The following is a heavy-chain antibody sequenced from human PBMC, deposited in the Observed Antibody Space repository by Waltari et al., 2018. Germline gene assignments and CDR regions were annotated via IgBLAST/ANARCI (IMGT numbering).Heavy chain of an antibody. CDR2: ISSSGSTI. CDR3: ARARRFEQWLADYFDY. D-gene: IGHD6-19*01. Sequence: EVQLVESGGGLVQSGGSLRLSCAASGFTFSSYEMNWARQAQGKGVEWVSHISSSGSTIYYADSVKGRFTISRDNAKNSLYLQMNSLRAEDTAVYYCARARRFEQWLADYFDYWGQGTLVTVSS. J-gene: IGHJ4*02. CDR1: GFTFSSYE. V-gene: IGHV3-48*03.